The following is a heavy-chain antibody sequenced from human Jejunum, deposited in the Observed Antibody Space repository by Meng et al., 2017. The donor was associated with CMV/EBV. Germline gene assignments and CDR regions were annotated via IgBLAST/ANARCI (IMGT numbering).Heavy chain of an antibody. CDR1: RHD. D-gene: IGHD3-10*01. J-gene: IGHJ4*02. Sequence: RHDMFWVRQPSGKGLEWVSLLGTPGDTYFPGSVKGRFTVSRENAETSFYLQMNSLRVGDTAVYYCAKEENYYGLGTYYLGPPTDYWGQGTLVTVSS. CDR3: AKEENYYGLGTYYLGPPTDY. CDR2: LGTPGDT. V-gene: IGHV3-13*01.